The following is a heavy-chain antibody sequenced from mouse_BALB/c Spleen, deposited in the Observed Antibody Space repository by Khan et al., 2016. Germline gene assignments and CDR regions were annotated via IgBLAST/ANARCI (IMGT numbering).Heavy chain of an antibody. Sequence: QVQLQQSGAELARPGASVKLSCKASGYTFTSYWMQWVKQRPGQGLEWIGAIYPGDGDTRYTQKFKGKATLTADKSSSTAYMQLSSLASEDSAVYYWARGNSYYDYDYWGQGTTLTVSS. V-gene: IGHV1-87*01. D-gene: IGHD2-4*01. CDR3: ARGNSYYDYDY. CDR2: IYPGDGDT. J-gene: IGHJ2*01. CDR1: GYTFTSYW.